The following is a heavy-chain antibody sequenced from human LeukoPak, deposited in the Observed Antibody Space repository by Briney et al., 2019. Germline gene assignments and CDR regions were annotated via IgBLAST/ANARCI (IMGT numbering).Heavy chain of an antibody. CDR3: VRDGWDY. CDR2: ISGSDDNT. Sequence: PGGSLRLSCAASGFTFSSYAMSWVRQAPGKGLEWVSAISGSDDNTYYADSVRGRFTISRDSSSNMLYLQMNSLRGEDTAIYYCVRDGWDYWGQGTLVTVSS. J-gene: IGHJ4*02. CDR1: GFTFSSYA. V-gene: IGHV3-23*01.